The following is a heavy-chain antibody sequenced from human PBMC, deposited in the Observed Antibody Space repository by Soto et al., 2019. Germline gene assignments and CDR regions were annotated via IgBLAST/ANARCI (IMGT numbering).Heavy chain of an antibody. D-gene: IGHD2-21*02. Sequence: GASVKVSCKTSGFTFTNSAVQWVRQALGQRLEWIGWIIVASGRTNYAREVQERVTISRDTSTSTAYMELSGLRSEDTAVYYCVAELYSGGGCCSFDFWGQGTMVTVSS. CDR3: VAELYSGGGCCSFDF. V-gene: IGHV1-58*01. CDR1: GFTFTNSA. J-gene: IGHJ3*01. CDR2: IIVASGRT.